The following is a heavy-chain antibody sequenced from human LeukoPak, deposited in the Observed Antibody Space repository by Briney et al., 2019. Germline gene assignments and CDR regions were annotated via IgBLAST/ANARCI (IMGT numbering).Heavy chain of an antibody. D-gene: IGHD3-22*01. CDR1: RGSISSYY. CDR3: ASYYYDSSGPDAFDI. Sequence: SETLSLTCTVSRGSISSYYWSWIRQPPGKGLEWIGYIYYSGSTNYNPSLKSRVTISVDTSKNQFSLKLSSVTAADTAVYYCASYYYDSSGPDAFDIWGQGTMVTVSS. J-gene: IGHJ3*02. CDR2: IYYSGST. V-gene: IGHV4-59*08.